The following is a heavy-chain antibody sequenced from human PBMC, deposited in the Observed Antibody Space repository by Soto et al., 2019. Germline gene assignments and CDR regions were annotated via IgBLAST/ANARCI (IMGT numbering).Heavy chain of an antibody. D-gene: IGHD2-15*01. Sequence: SETLSLTCTVSGGSISSSSYYWGWIRQPPGKGLEWIGSIYYSGSTYYNPSLKSRVTISVDTSKNQFSLKLSSVTAADTAVYYCVRHAPYCSGGSCYSDYWGQGTLVTVSS. CDR3: VRHAPYCSGGSCYSDY. CDR1: GGSISSSSYY. CDR2: IYYSGST. V-gene: IGHV4-39*01. J-gene: IGHJ4*02.